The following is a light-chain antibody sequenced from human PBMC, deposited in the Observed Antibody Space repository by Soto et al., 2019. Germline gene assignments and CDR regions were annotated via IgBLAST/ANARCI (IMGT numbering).Light chain of an antibody. J-gene: IGLJ2*01. V-gene: IGLV2-18*02. Sequence: SALTQPPSVSGSPGQSVTISCTGTSSDVGSYNRVSWYQQPPGTAPILMIYEVSNRPSGVPDCFSGSKSGNTASLTISGLQAEDEADYYCSSYTSSSTFVVFGGGTKVTVL. CDR1: SSDVGSYNR. CDR2: EVS. CDR3: SSYTSSSTFVV.